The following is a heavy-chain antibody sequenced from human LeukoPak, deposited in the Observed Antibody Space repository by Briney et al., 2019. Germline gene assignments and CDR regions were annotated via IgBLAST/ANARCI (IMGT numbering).Heavy chain of an antibody. CDR3: ARDLSAFGGQVYYMDV. D-gene: IGHD3-10*01. V-gene: IGHV1-18*01. J-gene: IGHJ6*03. CDR2: ISAYNGNT. Sequence: ASVKVSCKASGYTFTSYGISWVRQAPGQGLEWMGWISAYNGNTNYAQKLQGRVTMTTDTSTSTAYMELRSLRSDDTAVYYCARDLSAFGGQVYYMDVWGKGTTVTVSS. CDR1: GYTFTSYG.